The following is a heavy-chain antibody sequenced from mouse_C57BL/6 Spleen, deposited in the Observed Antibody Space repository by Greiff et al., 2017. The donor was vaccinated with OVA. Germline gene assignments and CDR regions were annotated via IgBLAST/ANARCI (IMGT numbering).Heavy chain of an antibody. CDR1: GFNIKDYY. V-gene: IGHV14-1*01. CDR3: TRDYGSSLGWYFDV. J-gene: IGHJ1*03. Sequence: EVQLQQSGAELVRPGASVKLSCTASGFNIKDYYMHWVKQRPEQGLEWIGRIDPEDGDTEYAPKFQGKATMTADTSSNTAYLQLSSLTSEDTAVYYCTRDYGSSLGWYFDVWGTGTTVTVSS. D-gene: IGHD1-1*01. CDR2: IDPEDGDT.